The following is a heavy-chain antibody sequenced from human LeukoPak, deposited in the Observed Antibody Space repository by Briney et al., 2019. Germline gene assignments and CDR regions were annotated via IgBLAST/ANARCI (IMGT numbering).Heavy chain of an antibody. J-gene: IGHJ4*02. D-gene: IGHD5-24*01. Sequence: GGSLRLSCAASGFTFDDYAMHWVRQAPGKGLEWVSGISWNSGSIDYMDSVKGRFTISRDNAKNSLYLQMNSLRPEDTAFYYCAKSYGYKGRESSLFDFWGQGTLVTVSS. CDR2: ISWNSGSI. CDR3: AKSYGYKGRESSLFDF. V-gene: IGHV3-9*01. CDR1: GFTFDDYA.